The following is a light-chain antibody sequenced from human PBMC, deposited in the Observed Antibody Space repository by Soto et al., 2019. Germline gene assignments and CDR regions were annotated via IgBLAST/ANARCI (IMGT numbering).Light chain of an antibody. CDR3: QQHCSSPWT. CDR2: WAS. J-gene: IGKJ1*01. V-gene: IGKV4-1*01. Sequence: DIVMTQSPDSLAVSLGERATINCRSSQSVLYSSSNKNYLAWYQQKPGQPPKLLIYWASTRESGVPDRFSGSGSGTDVTLPISSLQAEDVAVYYCQQHCSSPWTFGQGTKVELK. CDR1: QSVLYSSSNKNY.